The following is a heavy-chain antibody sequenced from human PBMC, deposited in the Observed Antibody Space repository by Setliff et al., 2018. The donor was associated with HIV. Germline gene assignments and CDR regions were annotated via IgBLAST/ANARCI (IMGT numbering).Heavy chain of an antibody. J-gene: IGHJ4*02. Sequence: SETLSLTCTVSGGSISSYYWSWIRQPPGKGLEWIGYIYTSGSTNYNPSLKSRVTMSVDTSKNRFSLKLSSVTAADTAVYYCARGLSFYDPGGFDYWGQGTLVTVSS. CDR1: GGSISSYY. CDR2: IYTSGST. V-gene: IGHV4-4*09. D-gene: IGHD3-22*01. CDR3: ARGLSFYDPGGFDY.